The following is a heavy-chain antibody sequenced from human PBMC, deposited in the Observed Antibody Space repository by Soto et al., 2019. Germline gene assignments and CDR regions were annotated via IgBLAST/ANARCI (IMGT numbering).Heavy chain of an antibody. CDR3: ARVEMATINL. CDR2: IYYSGST. CDR1: GGSISSGDYY. V-gene: IGHV4-30-4*01. D-gene: IGHD5-12*01. Sequence: SETLSLTCAVSGGSISSGDYYWSWIRQPPGKGLEWIGYIYYSGSTYYNPSLKSRVTISVDTSKNQFSLKLSSVTAADTAVYYCARVEMATINLWGQGTLVTVSS. J-gene: IGHJ4*02.